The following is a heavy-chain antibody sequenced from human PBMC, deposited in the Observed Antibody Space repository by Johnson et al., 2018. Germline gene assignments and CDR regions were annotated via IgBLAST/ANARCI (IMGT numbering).Heavy chain of an antibody. D-gene: IGHD1-26*01. Sequence: VQLVESGGGLVQXGGSLRLXCAASGFTFSSYWMHWVRQAPGKGLVWVSRINSDGSSTSYADSVKGRFTISRDNAKNTLYLQMNSLRAEDTAVYYCAREGWEPDAFDIWGQGTMVTVSS. CDR3: AREGWEPDAFDI. V-gene: IGHV3-74*01. J-gene: IGHJ3*02. CDR1: GFTFSSYW. CDR2: INSDGSST.